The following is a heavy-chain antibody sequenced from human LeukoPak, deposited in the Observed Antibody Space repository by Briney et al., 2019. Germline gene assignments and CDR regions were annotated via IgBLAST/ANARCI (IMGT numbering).Heavy chain of an antibody. CDR1: GGSISSSSYY. Sequence: KPSETLSLTCTVSGGSISSSSYYWGWIRQPPGKGLEWIGSIYYSGSTYYNPSLKSRVTISVDTSKNQFSLKLSSVTAADTAVYYCARALCLSYYYGSGSYGCWFDPWGQGTLVTVSS. D-gene: IGHD3-10*01. CDR2: IYYSGST. CDR3: ARALCLSYYYGSGSYGCWFDP. J-gene: IGHJ5*02. V-gene: IGHV4-39*07.